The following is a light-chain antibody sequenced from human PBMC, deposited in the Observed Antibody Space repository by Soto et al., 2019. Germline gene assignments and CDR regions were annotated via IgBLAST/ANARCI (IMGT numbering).Light chain of an antibody. V-gene: IGLV2-23*03. CDR3: CSYAGSSTFVI. J-gene: IGLJ2*01. Sequence: QSVLTQPASVSGSPGQSITISCTGTSSDVGSYNFVSWYQQHPGKAPKLIIYEGSKRPSGVSNRFSGSKSGNTASLTISGLQAEDEADYYCCSYAGSSTFVIFGGGTSSPS. CDR2: EGS. CDR1: SSDVGSYNF.